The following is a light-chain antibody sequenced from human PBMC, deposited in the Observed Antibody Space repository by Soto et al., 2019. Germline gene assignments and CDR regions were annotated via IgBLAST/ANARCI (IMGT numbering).Light chain of an antibody. CDR1: ETISTN. J-gene: IGKJ5*01. V-gene: IGKV3-15*01. Sequence: TNSGATVSVCHGERATLSCRATETISTNLAWFQRKPGQPPRLLIYGPSTRATGVPDRFSGSGSGTEFTLIISSLQAEDVALYYCQNSITSPTVVPFAQGTRLEIK. CDR2: GPS. CDR3: QNSITSPTVVP.